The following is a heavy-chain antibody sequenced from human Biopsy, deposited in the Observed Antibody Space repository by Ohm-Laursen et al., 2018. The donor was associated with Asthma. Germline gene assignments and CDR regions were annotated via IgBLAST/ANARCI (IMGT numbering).Heavy chain of an antibody. J-gene: IGHJ2*01. Sequence: TLSLTCVVSGDAMSTSGSYWGWIRQSPGKGLEWIGSIYYSGRTYYNSSLESRVTISADTSKNHFSLKVTSVTAADTAVYYCARAVSSSSYWYFDLWGRGDLVTVSS. D-gene: IGHD6-6*01. CDR2: IYYSGRT. CDR1: GDAMSTSGSY. CDR3: ARAVSSSSYWYFDL. V-gene: IGHV4-39*02.